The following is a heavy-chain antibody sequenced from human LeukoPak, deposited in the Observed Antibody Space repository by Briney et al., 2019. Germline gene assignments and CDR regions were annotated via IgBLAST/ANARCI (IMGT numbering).Heavy chain of an antibody. CDR2: ISGSGGST. CDR1: GFTFSSYA. D-gene: IGHD3-22*01. J-gene: IGHJ4*02. V-gene: IGHV3-23*01. Sequence: GGSLRLSCAASGFTFSSYAMSWVRQAPGKGLEWVSAISGSGGSTYYADSVKGRFTISRDNSKNALYLQMNSLRAEDTAVYYCAKSHYDSSGYYDYWGQGTLVTVSS. CDR3: AKSHYDSSGYYDY.